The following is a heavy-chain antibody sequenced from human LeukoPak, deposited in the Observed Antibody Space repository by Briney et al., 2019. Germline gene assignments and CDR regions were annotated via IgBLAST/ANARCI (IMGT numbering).Heavy chain of an antibody. V-gene: IGHV4-4*07. Sequence: SETLSLTCTVSGGSISSYWWSWIRQPAGKGLEWIGRIYSSGSSNYNFALESRVTISVDKLKNQFSLKLSSVTAADTAVYYCAGDSADILTGFFEQWGQGTLDTVSS. CDR1: GGSISSYW. CDR3: AGDSADILTGFFEQ. J-gene: IGHJ4*02. D-gene: IGHD3-9*01. CDR2: IYSSGSS.